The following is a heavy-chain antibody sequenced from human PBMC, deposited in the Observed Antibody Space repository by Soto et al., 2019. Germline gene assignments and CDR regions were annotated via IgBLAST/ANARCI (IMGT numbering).Heavy chain of an antibody. CDR1: GFTFSSYA. V-gene: IGHV3-30-3*01. Sequence: QVQLVESGGGVVQPGRSLRLSCAASGFTFSSYAMHWVRQAPGKGLEWVAVISYDGSNKYYADSVKGRFTISRDNSKNTLYLQMNSPRAEDTAVYYCARGSAYSSGWYLGGYWGQGTLVTVSS. J-gene: IGHJ4*02. D-gene: IGHD6-19*01. CDR2: ISYDGSNK. CDR3: ARGSAYSSGWYLGGY.